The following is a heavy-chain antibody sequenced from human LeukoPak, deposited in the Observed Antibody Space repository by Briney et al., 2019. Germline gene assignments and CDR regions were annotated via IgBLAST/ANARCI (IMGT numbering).Heavy chain of an antibody. J-gene: IGHJ4*02. V-gene: IGHV3-21*01. CDR3: ARSFYDSSGYPNFDY. D-gene: IGHD3-22*01. CDR1: GYSFSTYN. CDR2: ISTGSSYI. Sequence: PGGSLRLSCAASGYSFSTYNMNWVRQAPGKGLEWVSFISTGSSYIYYADSVKVRFTISRDNAKKSLYLQMNSLRAEDTAVYFCARSFYDSSGYPNFDYWGQGTLVTVSS.